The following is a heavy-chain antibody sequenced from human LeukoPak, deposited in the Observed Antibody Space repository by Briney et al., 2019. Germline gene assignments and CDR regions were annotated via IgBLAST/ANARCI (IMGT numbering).Heavy chain of an antibody. CDR1: GFTFSNYA. D-gene: IGHD3-10*01. J-gene: IGHJ3*02. Sequence: PGGSLRLSCAASGFTFSNYAMHWVRQAPGKGLEWMAVMLSDGSNQYYADSVRGRFTISRDNSQNTPYLQVNSLRAEDTAVYYCARSSRHSGGHFDIWGQGTMVTVSS. CDR3: ARSSRHSGGHFDI. CDR2: MLSDGSNQ. V-gene: IGHV3-33*01.